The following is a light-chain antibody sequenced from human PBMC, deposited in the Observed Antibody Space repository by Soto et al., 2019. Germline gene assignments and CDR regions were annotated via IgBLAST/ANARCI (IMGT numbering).Light chain of an antibody. CDR1: SSDVGSYNL. J-gene: IGLJ2*01. Sequence: QSVLTQPPSVSGSPGQSITISCTGTSSDVGSYNLVSWYQQHPGKAPKLMIYEVSKRPSGVSNRFSGSKSGNTASLTISGLQAEDEADYYCRSYAGSSTLVFGGGTKLTVL. V-gene: IGLV2-23*02. CDR2: EVS. CDR3: RSYAGSSTLV.